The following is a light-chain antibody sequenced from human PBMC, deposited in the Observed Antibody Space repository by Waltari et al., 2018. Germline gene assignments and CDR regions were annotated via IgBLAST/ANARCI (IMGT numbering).Light chain of an antibody. CDR1: QSVGRF. V-gene: IGKV3-20*01. Sequence: EIVFTQSPSTLSLSPGERATLSSRASQSVGRFLAWYQQKPGQAPRLLIYHASIRATGIPDRFSGSGSGTDFSLTISGLEPEDFAVYYCQKYVNLPATFGQGTKVEIK. CDR2: HAS. J-gene: IGKJ1*01. CDR3: QKYVNLPAT.